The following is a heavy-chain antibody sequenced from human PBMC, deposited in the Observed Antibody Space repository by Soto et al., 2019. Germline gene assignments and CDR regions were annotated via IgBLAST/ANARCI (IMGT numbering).Heavy chain of an antibody. Sequence: PGESLKISCKGSGYSFAIYWLAWVRQMPGKGLEWMGIIYPGDSDTRYSPSFQGQVTISADKSISTAYLQWSSLKASDTAMYYCARQDSGYYSYWGQGTLVTVSS. CDR2: IYPGDSDT. CDR1: GYSFAIYW. J-gene: IGHJ4*02. V-gene: IGHV5-51*01. D-gene: IGHD3-22*01. CDR3: ARQDSGYYSY.